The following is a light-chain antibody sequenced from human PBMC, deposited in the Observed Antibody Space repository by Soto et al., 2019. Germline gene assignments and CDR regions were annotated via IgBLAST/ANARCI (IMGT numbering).Light chain of an antibody. Sequence: DIQMTQSPSTLSGSVGDRVTITCRASQTISSWLAWYQQKPGKAPKLLIYKASTLKSGVPSRFSGSGSGTEFTLTISSLQPDDFATYYCQQYNNWPPSWTFGQGTKVDIK. V-gene: IGKV1-5*03. J-gene: IGKJ1*01. CDR1: QTISSW. CDR3: QQYNNWPPSWT. CDR2: KAS.